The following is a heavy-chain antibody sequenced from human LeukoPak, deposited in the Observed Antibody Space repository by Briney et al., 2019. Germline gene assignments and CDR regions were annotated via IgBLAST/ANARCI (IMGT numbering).Heavy chain of an antibody. CDR3: ASYTSYYDSWSGYFGY. V-gene: IGHV4-59*05. D-gene: IGHD3-3*01. CDR1: GGSISSYY. J-gene: IGHJ4*02. Sequence: PSETLSLTCTVSGGSISSYYWTWIRQPPGKGLEWIGSIYYSGSTYYNPSLKSRVTISVDTSKNQFSLKLSSVTAADTAVYYCASYTSYYDSWSGYFGYWGQGTLVTVSS. CDR2: IYYSGST.